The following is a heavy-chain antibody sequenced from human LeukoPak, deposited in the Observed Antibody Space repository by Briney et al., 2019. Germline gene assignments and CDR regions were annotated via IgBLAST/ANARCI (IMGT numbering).Heavy chain of an antibody. V-gene: IGHV3-30-3*01. CDR3: ARVREGDDGPFDY. Sequence: PGGSLRLSCAASGFTFSSYAMHWVRQAPGKGLEWVAVISYDGSNKYYADSVKGRFTISRDSSKDTLYLQMNSLRAEDTAVYYCARVREGDDGPFDYWGQGTLVTVSS. D-gene: IGHD2-21*02. CDR1: GFTFSSYA. J-gene: IGHJ4*02. CDR2: ISYDGSNK.